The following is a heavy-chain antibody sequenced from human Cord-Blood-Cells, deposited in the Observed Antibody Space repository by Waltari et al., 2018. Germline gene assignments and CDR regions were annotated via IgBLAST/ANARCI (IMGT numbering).Heavy chain of an antibody. CDR2: INHSGST. V-gene: IGHV4-34*01. CDR1: GGSFSGYY. CDR3: ARPKLHAFDI. Sequence: QVQLQQWGAGLLKPSETLSLTCAVYGGSFSGYYWSWIRQPPGKGLEWIGEINHSGSTNYNPSLKSRLTKSVYTSKNQFALKLSSVTPADTAVYYCARPKLHAFDIWGQGTMVTVSS. D-gene: IGHD1-7*01. J-gene: IGHJ3*02.